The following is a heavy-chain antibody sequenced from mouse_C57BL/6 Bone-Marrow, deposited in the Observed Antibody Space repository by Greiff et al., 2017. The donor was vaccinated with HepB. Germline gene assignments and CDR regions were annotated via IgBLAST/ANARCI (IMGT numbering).Heavy chain of an antibody. D-gene: IGHD4-1*01. V-gene: IGHV1-64*01. J-gene: IGHJ3*01. CDR3: ARKKNWARLAY. Sequence: VQLQQPGAELVKPGASVKLSCKASGYTFTSYWMHWVKQRPGQGLEWIGMIHPNSGSTNYNEKFKSKATLTVDKSSSTAYMQLSSLTSEDSAVYYCARKKNWARLAYWGQGTLVTVSA. CDR1: GYTFTSYW. CDR2: IHPNSGST.